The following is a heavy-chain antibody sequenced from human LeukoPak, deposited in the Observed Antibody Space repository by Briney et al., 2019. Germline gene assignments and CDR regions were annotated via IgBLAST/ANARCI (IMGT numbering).Heavy chain of an antibody. CDR1: GFTFSSYW. CDR2: INGEGSST. J-gene: IGHJ4*02. CDR3: TSDPASSSQRRWVDY. D-gene: IGHD6-13*01. V-gene: IGHV3-74*01. Sequence: GGSLRLSCAASGFTFSSYWMHWVRQAPGKGLVWVSRINGEGSSTTYADSVKGRFTISRDNAKNTLHLQMNSLKTEDTAVYYCTSDPASSSQRRWVDYWGQGTLVTVSS.